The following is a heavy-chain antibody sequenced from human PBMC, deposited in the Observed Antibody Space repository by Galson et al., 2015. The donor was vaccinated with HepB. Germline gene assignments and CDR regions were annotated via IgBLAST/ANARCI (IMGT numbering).Heavy chain of an antibody. J-gene: IGHJ4*02. CDR2: FDPEDGET. D-gene: IGHD3-10*01. CDR1: GYTLTELP. CDR3: ATEEIEITMVRGAYNFDC. V-gene: IGHV1-24*01. Sequence: SVKVSCKVSGYTLTELPMHWVRQAPGQGLEWMGYFDPEDGETMYAQKFQGRITMTEDTSTDTAYMELSSLRSEDTAVYYCATEEIEITMVRGAYNFDCWGQGTLVTVSS.